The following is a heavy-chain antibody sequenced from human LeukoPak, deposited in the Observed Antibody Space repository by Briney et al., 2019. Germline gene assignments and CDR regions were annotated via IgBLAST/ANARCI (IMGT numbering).Heavy chain of an antibody. J-gene: IGHJ3*02. CDR1: GFTVSSNY. Sequence: GGSLRLSCAASGFTVSSNYMSWVRQAPGKGLEWVSVIYSGGSTYYADSVKGRFTISRDNSKNTLYLQMNSLRAEDTAVYYCARAAHSSGWYKRPGDAFDIWGQGTMVTVSS. V-gene: IGHV3-53*01. CDR2: IYSGGST. CDR3: ARAAHSSGWYKRPGDAFDI. D-gene: IGHD6-19*01.